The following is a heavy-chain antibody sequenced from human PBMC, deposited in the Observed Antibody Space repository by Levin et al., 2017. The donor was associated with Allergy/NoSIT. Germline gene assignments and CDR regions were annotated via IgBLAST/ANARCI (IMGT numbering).Heavy chain of an antibody. CDR3: ARAGSRGFYAFDI. J-gene: IGHJ3*02. CDR2: IYYSGST. Sequence: PSETLSLTCTVSGGSISSSSYYWGWIRQPPGKGLEWIGSIYYSGSTYYNPSLKSRVTISVDTSKNQFSLKLSSVTAADTAVYYCARAGSRGFYAFDIWGQGTMVTVFS. V-gene: IGHV4-39*01. CDR1: GGSISSSSYY. D-gene: IGHD6-19*01.